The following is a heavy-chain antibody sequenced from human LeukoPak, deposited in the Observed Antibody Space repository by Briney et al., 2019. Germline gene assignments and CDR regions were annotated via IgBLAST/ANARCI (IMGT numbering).Heavy chain of an antibody. J-gene: IGHJ4*02. CDR2: IYYSGST. D-gene: IGHD6-19*01. Sequence: PSETLSLTCTVSGGSISSYYWSWIRQPPGKGLEWIGYIYYSGSTNYNPSLKSRVTISVDTSKNQFSLKLSSVTAADTAVYYCARRRLVRSAFDYWGQGILVTVSS. CDR3: ARRRLVRSAFDY. CDR1: GGSISSYY. V-gene: IGHV4-59*12.